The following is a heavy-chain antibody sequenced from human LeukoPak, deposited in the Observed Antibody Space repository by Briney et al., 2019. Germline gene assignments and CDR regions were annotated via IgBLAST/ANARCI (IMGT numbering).Heavy chain of an antibody. CDR2: ISGSGDSI. Sequence: GGSLRLSCAASGFTFSSYAMSWVRQAPGKGLEWVADISGSGDSIYYADFVKGRFTMSRDNPKSTLYLQMNSLRAEDTAVYYCASNYYDSSGYSDYWGQGTLVTVSS. CDR1: GFTFSSYA. D-gene: IGHD3-22*01. J-gene: IGHJ4*02. CDR3: ASNYYDSSGYSDY. V-gene: IGHV3-23*01.